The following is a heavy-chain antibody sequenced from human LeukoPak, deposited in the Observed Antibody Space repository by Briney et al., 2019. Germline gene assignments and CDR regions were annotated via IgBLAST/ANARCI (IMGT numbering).Heavy chain of an antibody. CDR3: ARERRFCSSTSCYPLFDY. D-gene: IGHD2-2*01. CDR2: IYTSGST. J-gene: IGHJ4*02. Sequence: SQTLSLTCTVSGGSIDSGSLYWSWIRQPAGKGLVWIGHIYTSGSTSYNPSLKSRVTITVDTPKNQFSLKLNSVTAADTAVYYCARERRFCSSTSCYPLFDYWGQGTLVTVSS. CDR1: GGSIDSGSLY. V-gene: IGHV4-61*09.